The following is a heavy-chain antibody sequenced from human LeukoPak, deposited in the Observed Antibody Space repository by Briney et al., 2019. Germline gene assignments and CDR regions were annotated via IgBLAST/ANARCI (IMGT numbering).Heavy chain of an antibody. CDR1: GFTFSSYA. D-gene: IGHD5-24*01. CDR3: AREGVEMATDY. V-gene: IGHV3-64*01. Sequence: GGSLRLSCAASGFTFSSYAMHWVRQAPGKGLEYVSAISSNGGSTYYANSVKGGFTISRDNSKNTLYLQMGSLRAEDMAVYYCAREGVEMATDYWGQGTLVTVSS. CDR2: ISSNGGST. J-gene: IGHJ4*02.